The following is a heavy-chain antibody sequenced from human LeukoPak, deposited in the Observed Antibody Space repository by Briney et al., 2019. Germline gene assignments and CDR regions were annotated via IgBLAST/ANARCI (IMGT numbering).Heavy chain of an antibody. J-gene: IGHJ3*02. D-gene: IGHD3-16*02. V-gene: IGHV3-11*06. CDR1: GFTFSDYY. Sequence: GGSLRLSCAASGFTFSDYYMSWIRQAPGKGLEWVSSISSSSSYIYYADSVKGRFTISRDNAKNSLYLQMNSLRAEDTAVYYCAREVDLSSAFDIWGQGTMVTVSS. CDR3: AREVDLSSAFDI. CDR2: ISSSSSYI.